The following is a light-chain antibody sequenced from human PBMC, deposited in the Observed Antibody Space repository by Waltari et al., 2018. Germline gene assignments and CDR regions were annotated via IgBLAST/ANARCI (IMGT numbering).Light chain of an antibody. V-gene: IGLV2-23*01. CDR1: SSNIGSYKL. CDR3: CSYAGSFTVL. J-gene: IGLJ2*01. CDR2: EAS. Sequence: QSALTQPASVSGSPGQSITISCTGTSSNIGSYKLVSWYQQYPGKAPKLMIYEASKRPAGVSNRFSGSKSGNTASLTIAGLQTEDEADYYCCSYAGSFTVLFGGGTKLTVL.